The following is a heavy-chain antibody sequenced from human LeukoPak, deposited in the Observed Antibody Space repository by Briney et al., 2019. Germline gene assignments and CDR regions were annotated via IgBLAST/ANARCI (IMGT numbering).Heavy chain of an antibody. CDR2: IYHNGGT. CDR3: AREGGSYEYYFDY. Sequence: SETLSLTCAVSGDSISSSKLWSWVRQPPGKGLEWIGEIYHNGGTNYNASLKSRVTISLDKSKNQFSLKLSSVTAADTAVYYCAREGGSYEYYFDYWGQGTLVTVSS. CDR1: GDSISSSKL. D-gene: IGHD1-26*01. J-gene: IGHJ4*02. V-gene: IGHV4-4*02.